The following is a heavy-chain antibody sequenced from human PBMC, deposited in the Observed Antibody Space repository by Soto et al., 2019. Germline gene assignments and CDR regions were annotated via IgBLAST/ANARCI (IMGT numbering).Heavy chain of an antibody. V-gene: IGHV3-30-3*01. CDR2: ISYEGSNK. J-gene: IGHJ4*02. CDR3: ARELGYCRSPSCYKPFDQ. D-gene: IGHD2-2*02. Sequence: PGGSLRLSCAASGFSFSSYAMHWVRQAPGKGLEWVAVISYEGSNKYNADSVKGRFTISRDNSKNTLYLQMNSLRAEDTAVYYCARELGYCRSPSCYKPFDQWGQGTLVTVSS. CDR1: GFSFSSYA.